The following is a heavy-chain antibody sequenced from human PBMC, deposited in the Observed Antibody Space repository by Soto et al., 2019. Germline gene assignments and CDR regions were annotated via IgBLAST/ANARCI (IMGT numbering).Heavy chain of an antibody. Sequence: SETLSLTCTVSGGSISSGDHYWSWIRQPPGKGLEWIGYILYSGSTYYNPSLRSRLAMSLDTSKNQFSLRLSSVTAADTAVYYCARDRCSRGTCYSNGDRFDSWGQGTLVTVSS. CDR1: GGSISSGDHY. J-gene: IGHJ5*01. CDR3: ARDRCSRGTCYSNGDRFDS. V-gene: IGHV4-30-4*01. D-gene: IGHD2-15*01. CDR2: ILYSGST.